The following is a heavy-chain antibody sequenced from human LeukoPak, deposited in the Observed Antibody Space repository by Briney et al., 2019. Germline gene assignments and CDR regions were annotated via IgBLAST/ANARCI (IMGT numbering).Heavy chain of an antibody. V-gene: IGHV3-74*01. D-gene: IGHD2-21*02. Sequence: SGGSLRLSCAVSGFTLSSNWMHWVRQVPGKGLEWVSRIDDVGSGTSYADSVKGRFTISRDDAKNTVYLQMNSLRAEDTAVYYCATVFGFWGQGTLVTVSS. CDR3: ATVFGF. CDR2: IDDVGSGT. J-gene: IGHJ4*02. CDR1: GFTLSSNW.